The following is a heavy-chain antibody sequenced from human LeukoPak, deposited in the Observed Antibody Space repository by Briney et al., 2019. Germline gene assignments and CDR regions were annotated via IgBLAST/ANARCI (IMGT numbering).Heavy chain of an antibody. CDR3: AKAQLWFGELLPDAFDI. D-gene: IGHD3-10*01. CDR1: GFTFSSYG. V-gene: IGHV3-30*18. J-gene: IGHJ3*02. Sequence: HPGRSLRLSCAASGFTFSSYGMHWVRQAPGKGLEWVAVISYDGSNKYYADSVKGRFTISRDNSKNTLYLQMNSLRAEDTAVYYCAKAQLWFGELLPDAFDIWGQGAMVTVSS. CDR2: ISYDGSNK.